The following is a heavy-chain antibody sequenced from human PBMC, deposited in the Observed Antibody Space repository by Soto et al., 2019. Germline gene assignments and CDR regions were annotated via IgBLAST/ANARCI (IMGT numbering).Heavy chain of an antibody. CDR2: MNPNSGNT. V-gene: IGHV1-8*01. Sequence: GASVKVSCKASGYTFTSCDINWVRQAIGQGLEWMGWMNPNSGNTGYAQKFQGRVTMTRNTSISTAYMELSSLRSEDTAVYYCWFYDYVWGSPPQWYGMDVWGQGTTVTVSS. CDR3: WFYDYVWGSPPQWYGMDV. J-gene: IGHJ6*02. CDR1: GYTFTSCD. D-gene: IGHD3-16*01.